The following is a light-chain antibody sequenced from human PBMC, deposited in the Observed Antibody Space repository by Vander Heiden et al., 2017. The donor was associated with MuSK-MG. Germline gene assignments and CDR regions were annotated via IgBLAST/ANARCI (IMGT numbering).Light chain of an antibody. V-gene: IGLV3-19*01. CDR2: GKN. J-gene: IGLJ2*01. CDR3: NSRDSSGNPHVV. CDR1: SLRSYY. Sequence: SSELTQDPAVSVALGQTVRITCQGDSLRSYYASWYQQKPGQAPVLLIYGKNNRPSGIPDRFSGSSSGTTASLTITGAQAEDEADYYCNSRDSSGNPHVVFGGGTKLTVL.